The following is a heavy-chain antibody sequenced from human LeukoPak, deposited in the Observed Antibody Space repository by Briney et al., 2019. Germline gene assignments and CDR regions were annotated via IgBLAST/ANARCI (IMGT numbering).Heavy chain of an antibody. Sequence: GGSLRLSCAASGFTFSSYWMHWVRQAPGKGLVWVSRINTDGSSTSYADSVKGRFTISRDNANNSLYLQMNSLSAEDTAIYYCARQPQVAHFDYWGQGTLVSVSS. CDR2: INTDGSST. J-gene: IGHJ4*02. V-gene: IGHV3-74*01. CDR3: ARQPQVAHFDY. CDR1: GFTFSSYW. D-gene: IGHD2-15*01.